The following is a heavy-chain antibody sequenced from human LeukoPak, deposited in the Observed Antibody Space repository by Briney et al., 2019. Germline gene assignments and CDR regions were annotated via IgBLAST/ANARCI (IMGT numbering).Heavy chain of an antibody. Sequence: ASVKVSCKASEYTFTNYYIHWVRQAPGQGLEWMGWINPNSGGTNYAQRFQGRVTMTGDTSISTVYMELSRLRSDDAAVYYCATVYYGDYYFDYWGQGTQVTVSS. V-gene: IGHV1-2*02. CDR1: EYTFTNYY. J-gene: IGHJ4*02. CDR2: INPNSGGT. D-gene: IGHD4-17*01. CDR3: ATVYYGDYYFDY.